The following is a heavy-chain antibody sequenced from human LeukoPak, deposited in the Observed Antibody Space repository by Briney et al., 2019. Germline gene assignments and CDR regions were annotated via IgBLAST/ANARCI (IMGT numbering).Heavy chain of an antibody. CDR2: IKSKTDGGTT. Sequence: GGSLRLSCTASGFTFGDYAMSWFRQAPGKGLEWVGRIKSKTDGGTTDYAAPVKGRFTISRDDSKNTLYLQMNSLKTEDRAVYYCTTDGGGTYYYDSSGYPRDFWGQGTLVTVSS. CDR3: TTDGGGTYYYDSSGYPRDF. J-gene: IGHJ4*02. CDR1: GFTFGDYA. V-gene: IGHV3-15*01. D-gene: IGHD3-22*01.